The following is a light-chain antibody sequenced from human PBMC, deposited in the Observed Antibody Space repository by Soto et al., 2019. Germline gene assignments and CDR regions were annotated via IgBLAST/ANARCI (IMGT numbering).Light chain of an antibody. CDR2: DVT. J-gene: IGLJ1*01. Sequence: QSVLTQPRSVSGAPGQSVTISCTGTSSDVAGYGYVSWYQQHPGKAPKVIIYDVTQRPSGVPDRFSGSKSGNAASLTISGLXAEDEADYYCCSYAGSHTKYVFGSGTKVTLL. CDR3: CSYAGSHTKYV. CDR1: SSDVAGYGY. V-gene: IGLV2-11*01.